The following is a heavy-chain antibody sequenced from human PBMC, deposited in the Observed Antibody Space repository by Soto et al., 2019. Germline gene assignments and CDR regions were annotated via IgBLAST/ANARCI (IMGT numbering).Heavy chain of an antibody. CDR2: IIPILGIA. CDR3: ARDSGPLSDYYDSSGSYY. CDR1: GYTFTSYY. Sequence: SVKVSCKASGYTFTSYYMHWVRQAPGQGLEWMGRIIPILGIANYAQKFQGRVTITADKSTSTAYMELSSLRSEDTAVYYCARDSGPLSDYYDSSGSYYWGQGTLVTFSS. D-gene: IGHD3-22*01. J-gene: IGHJ4*02. V-gene: IGHV1-69*04.